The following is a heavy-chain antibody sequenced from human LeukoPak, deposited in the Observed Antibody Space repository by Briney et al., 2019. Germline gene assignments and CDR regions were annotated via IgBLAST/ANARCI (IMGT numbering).Heavy chain of an antibody. Sequence: SETLSLTCTVSGGSISSYYWNWIRQPPGKGLEWIGSISYSGSTNYNPSLESRVTISVDTSKNQISLKLSSVTAADTAVYYCARVLDYYGSGSRDFDYWGQGTLVTVSS. CDR1: GGSISSYY. CDR2: ISYSGST. CDR3: ARVLDYYGSGSRDFDY. V-gene: IGHV4-59*08. D-gene: IGHD3-10*01. J-gene: IGHJ4*02.